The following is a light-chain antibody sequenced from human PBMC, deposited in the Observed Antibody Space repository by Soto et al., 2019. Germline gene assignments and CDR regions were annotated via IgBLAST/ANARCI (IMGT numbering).Light chain of an antibody. Sequence: EIVLTQSPVTLSLSPGERATLSCRASQSVSSYLAWYQHKPGQAPRLLIYDASNRATGIPARFSGSGSGTDFTLAISSLEPEDCAIYYCQQRKNWQVTFGQGTRLEIK. CDR1: QSVSSY. V-gene: IGKV3-11*01. J-gene: IGKJ5*01. CDR2: DAS. CDR3: QQRKNWQVT.